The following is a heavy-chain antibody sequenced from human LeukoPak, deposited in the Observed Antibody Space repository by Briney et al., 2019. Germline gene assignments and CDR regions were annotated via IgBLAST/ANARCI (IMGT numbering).Heavy chain of an antibody. J-gene: IGHJ5*02. CDR1: GGTFSSYA. CDR3: ARELGIAVAGRKKNWFDP. Sequence: ASVNVSCKASGGTFSSYAISWVRQAPGQGLEWMGGIIPIFGTANYAQKFQGRVTITADESTSTAYMELSSLRSEDTAVYYCARELGIAVAGRKKNWFDPWGQGTLVTVSS. D-gene: IGHD6-19*01. V-gene: IGHV1-69*13. CDR2: IIPIFGTA.